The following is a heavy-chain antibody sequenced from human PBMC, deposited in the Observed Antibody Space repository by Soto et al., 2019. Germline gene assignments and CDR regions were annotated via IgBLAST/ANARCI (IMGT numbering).Heavy chain of an antibody. CDR2: IKQDGSEK. V-gene: IGHV3-7*01. J-gene: IGHJ6*02. CDR1: GFTFSSYW. D-gene: IGHD3-10*01. Sequence: GGSLRLSCAASGFTFSSYWMSWVRQAPGKGLEWVANIKQDGSEKYYVDSVKGRFTISRDNAKNSLYLQMNSLRAEDTAVYYCARDHVLTPGSGIHRPHYYGMDVWCQGTTVTVSS. CDR3: ARDHVLTPGSGIHRPHYYGMDV.